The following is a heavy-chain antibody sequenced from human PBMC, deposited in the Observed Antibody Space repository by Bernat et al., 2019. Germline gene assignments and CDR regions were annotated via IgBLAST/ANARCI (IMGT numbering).Heavy chain of an antibody. CDR2: IYYSGST. CDR3: ATTVTTPNGAGNFDY. D-gene: IGHD4-17*01. J-gene: IGHJ4*02. V-gene: IGHV4-39*07. Sequence: QLQLQESGPGLVKPSETLSLTCTVSGGSISSSSYYWGWIRQPPGKGLEWIGSIYYSGSTYYNPSLKSRVTISVDTSKNQFSLKLSSVTAADTAVYYCATTVTTPNGAGNFDYWGQGTLVTVSS. CDR1: GGSISSSSYY.